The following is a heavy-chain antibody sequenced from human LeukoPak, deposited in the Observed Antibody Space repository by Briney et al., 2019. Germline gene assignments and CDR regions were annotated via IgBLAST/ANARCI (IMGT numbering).Heavy chain of an antibody. Sequence: GGSLRLSCAASGFTFSSYSINWVRQAPGKGLEWVSSITSTSSYIYYADSVKGRFTISRDNAKNSLYLQVNSLRAEDTAVYYCARDGPRVYSSGWYGDFDYWGQGTLVTVSS. J-gene: IGHJ4*02. CDR3: ARDGPRVYSSGWYGDFDY. CDR1: GFTFSSYS. CDR2: ITSTSSYI. V-gene: IGHV3-21*01. D-gene: IGHD6-19*01.